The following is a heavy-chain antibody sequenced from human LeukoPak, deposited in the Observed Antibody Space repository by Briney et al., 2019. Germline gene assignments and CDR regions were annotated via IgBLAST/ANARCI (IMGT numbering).Heavy chain of an antibody. CDR2: IRYDGTNK. J-gene: IGHJ4*02. CDR1: GFTFSSYD. V-gene: IGHV3-30*02. Sequence: GGSLRLSCAPSGFTFSSYDMHWVRQAPGKGLEWVAFIRYDGTNKYYADSVKGRFTISRDNSKHTLFLQMNSLRAEDTAVFYCAQGRIYDASGFGYWGQGTLVTVSS. CDR3: AQGRIYDASGFGY. D-gene: IGHD3-22*01.